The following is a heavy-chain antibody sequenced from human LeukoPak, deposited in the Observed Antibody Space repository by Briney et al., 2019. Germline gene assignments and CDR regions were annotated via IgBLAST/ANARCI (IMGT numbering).Heavy chain of an antibody. J-gene: IGHJ5*02. D-gene: IGHD3-22*01. V-gene: IGHV5-51*01. CDR3: ARLRSRVITPHWFDP. Sequence: GESLKISCKGSGYSFTSCWIGWVRQMPGKGLEWMGIIYPGDSDTRYSPSFQGQVTISADKSISTAYLQWSSLKASDTAMYYCARLRSRVITPHWFDPWGQGTLVTVSS. CDR2: IYPGDSDT. CDR1: GYSFTSCW.